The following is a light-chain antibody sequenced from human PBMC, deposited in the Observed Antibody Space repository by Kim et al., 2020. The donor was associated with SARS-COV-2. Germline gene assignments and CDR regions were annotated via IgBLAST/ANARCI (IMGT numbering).Light chain of an antibody. CDR1: QSVSSN. Sequence: EIVMTQSPATLSVSPGERATLSCRASQSVSSNLAWYQQKPGQAPRLLIYGASTRATGITARFSGSGSGTEFTLTISSLQSEDFAVFYCQQYNNWPDTFGQGTKLEI. CDR2: GAS. CDR3: QQYNNWPDT. V-gene: IGKV3-15*01. J-gene: IGKJ2*01.